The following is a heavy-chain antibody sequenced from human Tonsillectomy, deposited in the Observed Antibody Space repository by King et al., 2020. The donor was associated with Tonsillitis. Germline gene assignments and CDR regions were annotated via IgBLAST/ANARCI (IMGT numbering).Heavy chain of an antibody. V-gene: IGHV4-59*01. CDR3: ARVYYYVSGSPQNWLDP. Sequence: VQLRESGPGLVKPSETLSLTCIVSGGSISPYYWSWIRQPPGKGLEWIGLIYYNGITNYNPSLKSRVTMSVDTSKNHFSLKLSSVSTADTAVYYCARVYYYVSGSPQNWLDPWGQGTLVTVSS. J-gene: IGHJ5*02. D-gene: IGHD3-10*01. CDR2: IYYNGIT. CDR1: GGSISPYY.